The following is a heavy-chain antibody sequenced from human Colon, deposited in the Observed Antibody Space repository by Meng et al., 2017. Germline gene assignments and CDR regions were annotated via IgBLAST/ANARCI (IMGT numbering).Heavy chain of an antibody. D-gene: IGHD3-22*01. Sequence: GESLKISCAASGFNFKNTGISWVRQAPGKGLEWVARVKSTTDGGTKDYSAHVKGRFTISREDYENMVPLQMNSLKSEDKAVYYCNTDDNSGYDVGDWFDPWGQGTLVTVSS. CDR2: VKSTTDGGTK. J-gene: IGHJ5*02. CDR3: NTDDNSGYDVGDWFDP. V-gene: IGHV3-15*01. CDR1: GFNFKNTG.